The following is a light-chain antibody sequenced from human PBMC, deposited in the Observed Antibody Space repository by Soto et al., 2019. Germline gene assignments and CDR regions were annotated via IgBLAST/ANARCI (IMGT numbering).Light chain of an antibody. CDR1: QSVSSSN. Sequence: EIVLTQSPGTLSLSPGERATLSCRASQSVSSSNLAWYQQKPGQPPRLLIYGASSRATGIPDRFSGSGSGTDFPLTISRLEPEDFAVYFCQQYGSSPLTFGGGTKVEIK. CDR2: GAS. V-gene: IGKV3-20*01. CDR3: QQYGSSPLT. J-gene: IGKJ4*01.